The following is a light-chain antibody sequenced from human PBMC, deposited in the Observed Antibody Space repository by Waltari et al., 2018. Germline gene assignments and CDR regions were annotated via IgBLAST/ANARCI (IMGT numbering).Light chain of an antibody. V-gene: IGLV1-47*01. CDR3: ATRDEGPTVV. CDR1: LSNIGTHY. Sequence: QSVLTQPPSASGTPGQSVTISCSGSLSNIGTHYVYWYQQLPGTAPTLPIDLTPHRPSGVPDRFSASNSGTSASLAISGLRFEDEGDYYCATRDEGPTVVFGGGTKVTVL. J-gene: IGLJ2*01. CDR2: LTP.